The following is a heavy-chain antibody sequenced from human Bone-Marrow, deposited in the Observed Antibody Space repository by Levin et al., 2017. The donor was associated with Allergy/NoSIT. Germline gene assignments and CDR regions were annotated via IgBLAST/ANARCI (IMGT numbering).Heavy chain of an antibody. J-gene: IGHJ4*02. CDR2: INHSGST. CDR3: ALVNTAAAEF. D-gene: IGHD6-13*01. Sequence: SQTLSLTCAVYGGSFSGPHWSWIRQSPGKGLEWIGEINHSGSTNYNPSLKSRVTISKDMSKKQFSLKLSSVTAADTAVYYCALVNTAAAEFWGQGTLVTVSS. V-gene: IGHV4-34*01. CDR1: GGSFSGPH.